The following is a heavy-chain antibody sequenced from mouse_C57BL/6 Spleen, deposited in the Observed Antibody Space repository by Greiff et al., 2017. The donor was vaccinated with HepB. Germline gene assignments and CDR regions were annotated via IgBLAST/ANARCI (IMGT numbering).Heavy chain of an antibody. CDR2: ISYDGSN. V-gene: IGHV3-6*01. CDR1: GYSITSGYY. D-gene: IGHD1-1*01. CDR3: ARGGYYGSSYHAMDY. Sequence: EVKLQESGPGLVKPSQSLSLTCSVTGYSITSGYYWNWIRQFPGNKLEWMGYISYDGSNNYNPSLKNRISITRDTSKNQFFLKLNSVTTEDTATYYCARGGYYGSSYHAMDYWGQGTSVTVSS. J-gene: IGHJ4*01.